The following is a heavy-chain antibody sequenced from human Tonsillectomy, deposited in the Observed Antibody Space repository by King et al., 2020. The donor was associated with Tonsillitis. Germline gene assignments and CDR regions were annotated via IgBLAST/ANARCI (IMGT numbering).Heavy chain of an antibody. CDR1: GFTFSSYA. D-gene: IGHD2-21*01. CDR3: AKGWCGGRNGAFDI. V-gene: IGHV3-23*04. Sequence: VQLVESGGDLVQPGGSVRLSCAASGFTFSSYAMNWVRQAPGKGLEWVSGIRDSGISTYYAYFVQGRFIISRDNSKNTLYLQMNSLGAEDTALYYCAKGWCGGRNGAFDIWGQGTMVTVSS. J-gene: IGHJ3*02. CDR2: IRDSGIST.